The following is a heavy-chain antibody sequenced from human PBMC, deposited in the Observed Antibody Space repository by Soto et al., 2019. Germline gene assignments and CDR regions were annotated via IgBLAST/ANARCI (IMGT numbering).Heavy chain of an antibody. CDR1: GFAFTHAW. CDR3: TTDSAVDTTSFDY. Sequence: GGSLRLSCAASGFAFTHAWMSWVRLPPGKGLEWVGLIKGRTDGGTTEFAAPVKGRFTMSRDDSKKMVFLQMNSLETEDTGVYYCTTDSAVDTTSFDYWGPGTVVTVSS. V-gene: IGHV3-15*01. CDR2: IKGRTDGGTT. J-gene: IGHJ4*02. D-gene: IGHD5-18*01.